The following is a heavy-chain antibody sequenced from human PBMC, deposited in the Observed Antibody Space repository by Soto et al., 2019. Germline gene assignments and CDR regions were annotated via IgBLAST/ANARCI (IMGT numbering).Heavy chain of an antibody. Sequence: GGSLRLSCTTSGFTFGDSSMSWIRLAPGKGLEWVGFIRSKTFGGTTEYVASVKGRFTISRDDSKNIAYLQMNSLKTEDTAVYYCTRATYYYGSGSYFSFGTFDYWGQGTLVTVSS. J-gene: IGHJ4*02. CDR3: TRATYYYGSGSYFSFGTFDY. D-gene: IGHD3-10*01. CDR1: GFTFGDSS. V-gene: IGHV3-49*03. CDR2: IRSKTFGGTT.